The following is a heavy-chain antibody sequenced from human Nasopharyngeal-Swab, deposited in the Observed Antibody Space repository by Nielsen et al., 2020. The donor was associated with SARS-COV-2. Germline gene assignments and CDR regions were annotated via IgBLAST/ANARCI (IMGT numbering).Heavy chain of an antibody. J-gene: IGHJ6*02. Sequence: WIRQPPGKGLEWIGYIYYSGSTYYNPSLKSRVTISVDTSKNQFSLKLSSVTAADTAVYYCARDRVVPAAMWAYYYYYGMDAWGQGTTVTVSS. CDR3: ARDRVVPAAMWAYYYYYGMDA. D-gene: IGHD2-2*01. V-gene: IGHV4-31*02. CDR2: IYYSGST.